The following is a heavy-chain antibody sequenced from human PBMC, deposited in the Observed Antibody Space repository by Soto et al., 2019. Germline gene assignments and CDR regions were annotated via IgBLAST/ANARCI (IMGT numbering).Heavy chain of an antibody. D-gene: IGHD3-10*01. J-gene: IGHJ6*01. CDR1: GVSISSYY. CDR3: AREMALLWFGELSNNSYYGMDV. V-gene: IGHV4-4*07. CDR2: IYTSGST. Sequence: SETLSLTCTFSGVSISSYYWSCIRHPAGKGLEWIGRIYTSGSTNYNPSLKSRVTMSVDTSKNQFSLKLSSVTAADTAVYYCAREMALLWFGELSNNSYYGMDVWGPGTTDKVTS.